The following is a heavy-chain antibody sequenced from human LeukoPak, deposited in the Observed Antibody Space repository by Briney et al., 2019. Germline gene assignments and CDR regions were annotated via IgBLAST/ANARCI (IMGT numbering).Heavy chain of an antibody. CDR2: IVPIFGTP. Sequence: GASVKVSCKASGGIFNRHAISWVRQAPGQGLEWMGGIVPIFGTPHYAQKFQGRLTITADESTSTAYMELSSLRSEDTALYFCARGGILATPLDYWGQGTLVTVSS. D-gene: IGHD5-12*01. V-gene: IGHV1-69*01. CDR3: ARGGILATPLDY. CDR1: GGIFNRHA. J-gene: IGHJ4*02.